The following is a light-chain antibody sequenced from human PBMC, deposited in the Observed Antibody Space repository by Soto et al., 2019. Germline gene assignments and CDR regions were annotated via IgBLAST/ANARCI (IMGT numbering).Light chain of an antibody. CDR3: QQRSNWPRT. V-gene: IGKV3-11*01. J-gene: IGKJ1*01. Sequence: EIVLTQSPATLSLSPGERATLSCRASQSVSSYLAWYQQKPGQAPRLLIYDASNRATGIPARFSGSGSGTVFTLTISSLEAEDFAVYYCQQRSNWPRTFGKGTKVEIK. CDR1: QSVSSY. CDR2: DAS.